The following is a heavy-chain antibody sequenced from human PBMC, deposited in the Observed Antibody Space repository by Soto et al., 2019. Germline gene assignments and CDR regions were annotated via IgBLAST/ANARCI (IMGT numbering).Heavy chain of an antibody. V-gene: IGHV3-48*02. CDR3: AILGYSSGWKEADYYGMDV. J-gene: IGHJ6*02. CDR1: GFTFSSYS. D-gene: IGHD6-19*01. Sequence: GGSLRLSCAASGFTFSSYSMNWVRQAPGKGLEWVSYISSSSSTIYYADSVKGRFTISRDDAKNSLYLQMNSLRDEDTAVYYCAILGYSSGWKEADYYGMDVWGQGTTVTVSS. CDR2: ISSSSSTI.